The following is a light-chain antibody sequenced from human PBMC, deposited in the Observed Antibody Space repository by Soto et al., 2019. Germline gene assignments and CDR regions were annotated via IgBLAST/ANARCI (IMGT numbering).Light chain of an antibody. CDR2: GAS. Sequence: EIVLTQSPCTLSLSPGERATLSCRASQSFNYNSLAWYQQKPGQAPRLLIYGASSRATGVPDRFSGSGSGTDFTLTISRLEPEDVAVYYCQKYGSSPLTFGGGTKVEI. J-gene: IGKJ4*01. CDR1: QSFNYNS. V-gene: IGKV3-20*01. CDR3: QKYGSSPLT.